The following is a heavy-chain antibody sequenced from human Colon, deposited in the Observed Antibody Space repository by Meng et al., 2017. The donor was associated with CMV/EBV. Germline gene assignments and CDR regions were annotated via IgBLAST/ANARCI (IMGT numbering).Heavy chain of an antibody. J-gene: IGHJ5*01. V-gene: IGHV4-59*01. CDR3: ARRSVSGPPGSFFDS. CDR2: VFHSGST. Sequence: SETLSLTCTVSGGSITNYHWAWFRQSPGKGLEWIGYVFHSGSTKYSPSLKSRVTISVDTSKNQFSLNLNSVTPADTAVYYCARRSVSGPPGSFFDSWGQGTLVTVSS. CDR1: GGSITNYH. D-gene: IGHD3-10*01.